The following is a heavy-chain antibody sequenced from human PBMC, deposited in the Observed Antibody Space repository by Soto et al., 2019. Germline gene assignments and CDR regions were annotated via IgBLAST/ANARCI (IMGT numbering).Heavy chain of an antibody. CDR2: IYYSGST. D-gene: IGHD5-18*01. J-gene: IGHJ6*03. CDR1: GGSISSYY. Sequence: SETLSLTCTVSGGSISSYYWSWIRQPPGKGLEWIGYIYYSGSTNYNPSLKSRVTISEDTSKNQFSLKLSSVTAADTAVYYCARLLRIQLWNHMDVWGKGTTVTVSS. V-gene: IGHV4-59*08. CDR3: ARLLRIQLWNHMDV.